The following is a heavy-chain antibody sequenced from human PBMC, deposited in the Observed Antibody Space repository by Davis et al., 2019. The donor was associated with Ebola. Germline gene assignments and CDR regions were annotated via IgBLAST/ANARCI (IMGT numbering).Heavy chain of an antibody. CDR2: INAGNGNT. CDR1: GYTFTSYA. J-gene: IGHJ6*02. CDR3: ARAVTYYYYYGMDV. Sequence: ASVKVSCKASGYTFTSYAMHLVRQAPGQRLEWMGWINAGNGNTKYSQKFQGRVTITRDTSASTAYMELSSLRSEDTAVYYCARAVTYYYYYGMDVWGQGTTVTVSS. D-gene: IGHD4-17*01. V-gene: IGHV1-3*01.